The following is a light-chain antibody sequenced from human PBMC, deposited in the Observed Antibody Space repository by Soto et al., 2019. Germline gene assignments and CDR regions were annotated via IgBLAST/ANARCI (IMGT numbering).Light chain of an antibody. CDR2: AAS. CDR1: QGIRNG. J-gene: IGKJ1*01. V-gene: IGKV1-17*01. CDR3: LQHNNYPPT. Sequence: DIQMTQSPSSLSASVGDRVTITCRASQGIRNGLGWYQQKPGKAPKRLIYAASSLQSGVPSRFSGSGSGTEFTLTISSLQPEDFATYFCLQHNNYPPTFGQGTKVDIK.